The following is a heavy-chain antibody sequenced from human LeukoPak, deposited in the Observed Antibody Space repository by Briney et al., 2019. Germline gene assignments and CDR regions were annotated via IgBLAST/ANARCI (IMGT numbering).Heavy chain of an antibody. CDR3: ARRTAKKAAALTRGYYFDY. J-gene: IGHJ4*02. CDR2: INHSGST. Sequence: PSETLSLTCAVYGGSFSGYYWSWNRQPPGKGLEWIGEINHSGSTNYNPSLKSRVTISVDTSKNQFSLKLSSVTAADTAVYYCARRTAKKAAALTRGYYFDYWGQGTLVTVSS. V-gene: IGHV4-34*01. CDR1: GGSFSGYY. D-gene: IGHD6-13*01.